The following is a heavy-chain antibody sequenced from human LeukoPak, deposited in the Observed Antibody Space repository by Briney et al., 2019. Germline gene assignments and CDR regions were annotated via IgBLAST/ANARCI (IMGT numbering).Heavy chain of an antibody. CDR3: ASVRRGFGESSKYYSYYYMDV. V-gene: IGHV4-39*01. Sequence: SATLSLTCTVSGGSIGSSSYYWGWIRQPPGKGLEWIGNIYYSGSTYFNPSLKSRVTISVDTSKNQFSLKLSAVTAADTAVYYCASVRRGFGESSKYYSYYYMDVWGKGTTVTISS. J-gene: IGHJ6*03. CDR2: IYYSGST. D-gene: IGHD3-10*01. CDR1: GGSIGSSSYY.